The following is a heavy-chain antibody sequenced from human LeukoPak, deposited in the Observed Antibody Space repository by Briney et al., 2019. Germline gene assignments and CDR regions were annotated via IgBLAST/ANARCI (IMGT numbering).Heavy chain of an antibody. J-gene: IGHJ5*02. CDR2: IYYSGST. D-gene: IGHD3-10*01. V-gene: IGHV4-61*01. CDR3: ARGGYYGSGNDFRFDP. CDR1: GGSISSNSYY. Sequence: KPSETLSLTCAVSGGSISSNSYYWSWIRQHPGKGLEWIGYIYYSGSTNYKPSLKSRVTISVDTSKNQFSLKLSSVTAADTAVYYCARGGYYGSGNDFRFDPWGQGTLVTVSS.